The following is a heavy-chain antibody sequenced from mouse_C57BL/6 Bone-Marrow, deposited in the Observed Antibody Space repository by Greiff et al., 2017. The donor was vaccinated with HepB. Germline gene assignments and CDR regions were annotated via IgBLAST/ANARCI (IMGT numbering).Heavy chain of an antibody. CDR1: GFNIKDDY. D-gene: IGHD4-1*01. V-gene: IGHV14-4*01. J-gene: IGHJ4*01. CDR3: TTNWDRYYYAMDY. CDR2: IDPENGDT. Sequence: EVQLQQSGAELVRPGASVKLSCTASGFNIKDDYMHWVKQRPEQGLEWIGWIDPENGDTEYASKFQGKATITADTSSNTAYLQLSSLTSEDTAVYYCTTNWDRYYYAMDYWGQGTSVTVSS.